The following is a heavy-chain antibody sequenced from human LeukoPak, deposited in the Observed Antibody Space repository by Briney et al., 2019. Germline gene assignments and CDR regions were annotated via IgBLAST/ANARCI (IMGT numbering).Heavy chain of an antibody. D-gene: IGHD6-13*01. Sequence: SETLSLTCTVSGGSISSSSYYWGWIRQPPGKGLEWIGSIYYSGSTYYNPSLKSRVTISVDTSKNQFSLKLSSVTAADTAVYYCARTTEYSSSWYVHNWFDPWGQGTLVTVSS. J-gene: IGHJ5*02. CDR1: GGSISSSSYY. CDR2: IYYSGST. CDR3: ARTTEYSSSWYVHNWFDP. V-gene: IGHV4-39*07.